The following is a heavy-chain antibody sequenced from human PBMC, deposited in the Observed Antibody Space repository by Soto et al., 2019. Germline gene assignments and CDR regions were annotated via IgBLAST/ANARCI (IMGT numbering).Heavy chain of an antibody. Sequence: VASVKVSCKASGGAFTDYIFDWVRQAPGQGLEWMGGIIPMFGTPKYEQKFQHRVTISADVSTGTAYMELTRLRFDDTAVYYCAGGRDQPPVGLYFESWGEGTRVTVSS. CDR1: GGAFTDYI. CDR3: AGGRDQPPVGLYFES. J-gene: IGHJ4*02. V-gene: IGHV1-69*13. D-gene: IGHD1-26*01. CDR2: IIPMFGTP.